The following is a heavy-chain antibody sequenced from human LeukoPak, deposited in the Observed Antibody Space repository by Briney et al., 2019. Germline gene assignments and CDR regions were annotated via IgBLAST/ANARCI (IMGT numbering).Heavy chain of an antibody. CDR1: GFTFSSYA. CDR2: ISGGGGTT. V-gene: IGHV3-23*01. D-gene: IGHD3-22*01. CDR3: ATPQNYDSSGTPMDY. Sequence: PGGSLRLSCAASGFTFSSYAMSWVRQAPGKGLEWVSGISGGGGTTYYADSVKGRFTISRDNAKNTLYLQMNSLRAEDTAVYYCATPQNYDSSGTPMDYWGQGTLVTVSS. J-gene: IGHJ4*02.